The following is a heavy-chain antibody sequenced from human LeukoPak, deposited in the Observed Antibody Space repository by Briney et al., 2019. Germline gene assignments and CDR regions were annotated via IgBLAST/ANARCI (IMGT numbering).Heavy chain of an antibody. CDR3: VRPSQGYFQN. V-gene: IGHV3-72*01. J-gene: IGHJ1*01. CDR2: IRNKNHGYTT. CDR1: GFDFSEHE. Sequence: PGGSLRLSYAASGFDFSEHEMDWVRQAPGRGHEWLARIRNKNHGYTTEYAASVKGRFTISRDDSTNSLRLQMNSLNTDDTAVYYCVRPSQGYFQNWGQGTLVTVSS.